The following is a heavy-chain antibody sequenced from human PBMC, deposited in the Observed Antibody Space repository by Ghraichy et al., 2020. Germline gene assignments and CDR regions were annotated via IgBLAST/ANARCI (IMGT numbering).Heavy chain of an antibody. D-gene: IGHD6-19*01. CDR3: ASWGGTPVPGADGPCDY. J-gene: IGHJ4*02. CDR2: ISFDGRNE. Sequence: GGSLRLSCAASGFTISSYAMHWVRQAPGMGLEWVAVISFDGRNEYYADSVKGRFTISRDNSKNTHYLQMNRLRVEDTAVYYCASWGGTPVPGADGPCDYWGQGTLVTVSS. V-gene: IGHV3-30-3*01. CDR1: GFTISSYA.